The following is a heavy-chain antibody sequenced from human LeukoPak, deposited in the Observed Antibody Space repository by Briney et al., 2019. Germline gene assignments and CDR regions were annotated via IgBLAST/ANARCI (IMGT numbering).Heavy chain of an antibody. Sequence: GGSLRLSCAASGFTFDDYAMHWVRQAPGKGLEWVSSISSSSSYIYYADSVKGRFTISRDNAKNSLYLQMNSLRAEDTAVYYCARETRGYYDGSGYSFDYWGQGTLVTVSS. V-gene: IGHV3-21*01. D-gene: IGHD3-22*01. J-gene: IGHJ4*02. CDR1: GFTFDDYA. CDR3: ARETRGYYDGSGYSFDY. CDR2: ISSSSSYI.